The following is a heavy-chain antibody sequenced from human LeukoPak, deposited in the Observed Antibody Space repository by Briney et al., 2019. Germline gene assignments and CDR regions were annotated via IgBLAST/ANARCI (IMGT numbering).Heavy chain of an antibody. CDR3: ARGRPVLLWFGEPSNWFDP. Sequence: GGSPRLSCAASGFTFSRSWMHWVRQAPGKGLVWVSRVNSDGSTTRYADSVKGRFTISRDNAKNTLYLQMNSLRAEDTAVYYCARGRPVLLWFGEPSNWFDPWGQGTLVTVSS. D-gene: IGHD3-10*01. J-gene: IGHJ5*02. CDR2: VNSDGSTT. CDR1: GFTFSRSW. V-gene: IGHV3-74*01.